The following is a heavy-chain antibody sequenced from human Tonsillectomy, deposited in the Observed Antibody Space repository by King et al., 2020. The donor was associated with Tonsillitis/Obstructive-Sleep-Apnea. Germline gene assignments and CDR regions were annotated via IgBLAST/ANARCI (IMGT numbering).Heavy chain of an antibody. Sequence: VQLQESGPGLVKPSETLSLTCTVSGGSISSYYWSWIRQPPGKGLECIGYIFYSGGTNYNPSLKSRVTISVDTSKNQLSLQLSSVTAADTAVYYCAREGAVMNAFDIWGQGTMVTVSS. CDR3: AREGAVMNAFDI. CDR2: IFYSGGT. D-gene: IGHD2-8*01. CDR1: GGSISSYY. J-gene: IGHJ3*02. V-gene: IGHV4-59*01.